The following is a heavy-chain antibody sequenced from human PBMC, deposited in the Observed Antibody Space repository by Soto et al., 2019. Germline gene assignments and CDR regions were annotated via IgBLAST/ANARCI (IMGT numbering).Heavy chain of an antibody. Sequence: ETLSLTCTVSGGSISSGDYYWSWIRQRPGKGLEWIGYIYYSGSTNYNPSLKSRVTISVDTSKNQFSLKLNSMTAADTAVYYCARHNYGSGSTYFDYWGQGTLVTVSS. J-gene: IGHJ4*02. CDR2: IYYSGST. CDR3: ARHNYGSGSTYFDY. CDR1: GGSISSGDYY. D-gene: IGHD3-10*01. V-gene: IGHV4-61*08.